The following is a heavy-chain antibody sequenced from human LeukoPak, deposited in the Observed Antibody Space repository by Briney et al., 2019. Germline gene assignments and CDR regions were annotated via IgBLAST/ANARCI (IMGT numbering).Heavy chain of an antibody. D-gene: IGHD3-10*01. V-gene: IGHV3-21*01. J-gene: IGHJ5*02. CDR2: ISSSSSYL. Sequence: GGSLRLSCAASGFTFSSYSMNWVRQAPGKGLEWVSSISSSSSYLYYAASVKGRFTISRDNAKNSLYLQMNSLRAEDTAVYYCARVPFPGSGTRRGNNWFDPWGQGTLVTVSS. CDR3: ARVPFPGSGTRRGNNWFDP. CDR1: GFTFSSYS.